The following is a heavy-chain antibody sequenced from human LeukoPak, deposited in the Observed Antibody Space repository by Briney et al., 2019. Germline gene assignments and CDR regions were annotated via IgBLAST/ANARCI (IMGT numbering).Heavy chain of an antibody. V-gene: IGHV1-24*01. CDR2: FDPEDGET. CDR3: ARGITMIVVVITEPDAFDI. J-gene: IGHJ3*02. CDR1: GYTLTELS. D-gene: IGHD3-22*01. Sequence: GASVKVSCKVSGYTLTELSMHWVRQAPGNGLEWMGGFDPEDGETIYAQKFQGRVTMTRDMSTSTVYMELSSLRSEDTAVYYCARGITMIVVVITEPDAFDIWGQGTMVTVSS.